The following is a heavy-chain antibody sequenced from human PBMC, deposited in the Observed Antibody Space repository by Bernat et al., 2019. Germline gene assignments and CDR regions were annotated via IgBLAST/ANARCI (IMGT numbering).Heavy chain of an antibody. CDR1: GGSISSSSYY. V-gene: IGHV4-39*02. D-gene: IGHD2-15*01. CDR2: IYYSGST. Sequence: QLQLQESGPGLVKPSETLSLTCTVSGGSISSSSYYWGWIRQPPGKGLEWIGSIYYSGSTYYNPSLKSRVTISVDTSKNQFSLKLSSVTAADTAVYYCARDNHYCSGGSCFLTGGTNWFDPWGQGTLVTVSS. J-gene: IGHJ5*02. CDR3: ARDNHYCSGGSCFLTGGTNWFDP.